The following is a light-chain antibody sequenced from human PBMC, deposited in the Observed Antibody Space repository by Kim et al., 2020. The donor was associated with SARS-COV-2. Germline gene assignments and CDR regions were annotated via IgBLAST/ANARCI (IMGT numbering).Light chain of an antibody. CDR2: RDF. CDR3: QIWDFRTVV. J-gene: IGLJ3*02. Sequence: SYELTQPLSVSVAQGQTARITCGGPNIGDKNVHWYQQKPGQAPVLVIYRDFNRPSGIPERFSGSNSGITATLTITGAQADDEADYYCQIWDFRTVVFGGG. V-gene: IGLV3-9*01. CDR1: NIGDKN.